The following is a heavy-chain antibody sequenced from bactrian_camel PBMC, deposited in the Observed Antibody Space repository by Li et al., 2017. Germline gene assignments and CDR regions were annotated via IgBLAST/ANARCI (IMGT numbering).Heavy chain of an antibody. CDR1: GFTFSSYY. J-gene: IGHJ4*01. CDR3: AAGPWYTDEYNY. V-gene: IGHV3S40*01. Sequence: VQLVESGGGLVQPGGSLRLSCTASGFTFSSYYMRWFRQTPGKGLEWISGIDRSGTSTDVAVSVKGRFTISRDNAKNTLYLQMNSLKTEDTALYYCAAGPWYTDEYNYWGQGTQVTVS. CDR2: IDRSGTST. D-gene: IGHD6*01.